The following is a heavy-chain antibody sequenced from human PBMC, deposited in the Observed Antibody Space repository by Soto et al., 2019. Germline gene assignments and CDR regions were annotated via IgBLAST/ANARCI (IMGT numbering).Heavy chain of an antibody. D-gene: IGHD2-2*01. V-gene: IGHV4-30-4*01. CDR2: IYYSGST. CDR1: GGSISSGDYY. CDR3: ARAGSTSFSWFDP. J-gene: IGHJ5*02. Sequence: SETLSLTCTVSGGSISSGDYYWSWIRQPPGKGLEWIGYIYYSGSTYYNPSLKSRVTISVDTSKNQFSLKLSSVTAADTAVYYCARAGSTSFSWFDPWGQGTLVTVSS.